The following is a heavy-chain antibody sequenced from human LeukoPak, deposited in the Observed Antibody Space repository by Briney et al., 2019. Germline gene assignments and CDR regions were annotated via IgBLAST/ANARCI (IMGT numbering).Heavy chain of an antibody. D-gene: IGHD5-18*01. J-gene: IGHJ5*02. CDR2: ISSSGSTI. CDR3: ARDRDVDTAMVLFDP. V-gene: IGHV3-11*01. Sequence: GGSLRLSCAASGFTFSDYYMSWIRQAPGKWLEWVSYISSSGSTIYYADSVKGRFTISRDNAKNSLYLQMNSLRAEDTAVYYCARDRDVDTAMVLFDPWGQGTLVTVSS. CDR1: GFTFSDYY.